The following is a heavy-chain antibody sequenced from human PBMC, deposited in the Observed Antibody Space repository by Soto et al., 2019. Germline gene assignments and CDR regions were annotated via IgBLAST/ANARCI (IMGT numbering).Heavy chain of an antibody. CDR1: EFTLTPYA. J-gene: IGHJ2*01. CDR3: AIDLDRGGGSYFWKYEL. CDR2: ISYDGSYE. Sequence: QVQLVESGGGVVQPGRSLRLSCAASEFTLTPYAMHWVRQAPGKGLEWVALISYDGSYESYADSVKGRFTISRDNLKNTLYLQMNSLSAEDTAVYYCAIDLDRGGGSYFWKYELWGRGTLVTVSS. D-gene: IGHD1-26*01. V-gene: IGHV3-30-3*01.